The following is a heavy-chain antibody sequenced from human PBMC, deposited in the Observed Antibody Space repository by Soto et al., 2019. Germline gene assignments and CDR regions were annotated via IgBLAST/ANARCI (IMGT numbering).Heavy chain of an antibody. J-gene: IGHJ6*02. CDR1: GYTFTGYY. Sequence: QVQLVQSGAEVKKPGASVKVSCKASGYTFTGYYMHWVRQAPGQGLGWMGWINPNSGGTNYAQTFQGWVTMTRDTSISTAYMELSRLRSDDTAVYYCARGRFSDYGMDVWGQGTTVTVSS. CDR3: ARGRFSDYGMDV. V-gene: IGHV1-2*04. CDR2: INPNSGGT.